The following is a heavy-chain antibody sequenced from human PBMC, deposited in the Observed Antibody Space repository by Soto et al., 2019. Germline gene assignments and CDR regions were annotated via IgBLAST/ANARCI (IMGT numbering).Heavy chain of an antibody. CDR3: ARDKSSGWYSFNFQH. Sequence: GGSLRLSCAASGFTFSSYWMSWVRQAPGKGLEWVANIKQDGSEKYYVDSVKGRFTISRDNAKNSLYLQMNSLRAEDTAVYYCARDKSSGWYSFNFQHWGQGTLVTVSS. CDR1: GFTFSSYW. D-gene: IGHD6-19*01. V-gene: IGHV3-7*05. J-gene: IGHJ1*01. CDR2: IKQDGSEK.